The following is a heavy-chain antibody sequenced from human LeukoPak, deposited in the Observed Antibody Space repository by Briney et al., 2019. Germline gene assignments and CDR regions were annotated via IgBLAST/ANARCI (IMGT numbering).Heavy chain of an antibody. CDR1: GYSISSGYY. D-gene: IGHD2-2*01. CDR3: ARVGLPGEVVHENWFAA. CDR2: IYHSGST. V-gene: IGHV4-38-2*01. Sequence: SETLSLTCAVSGYSISSGYYGGWIRQPPGKGLEWIGSIYHSGSTYYNPSLKSRVTISIDTSKNQFSLKLSSVTAADTAVYYCARVGLPGEVVHENWFAAWSQGTLVTVSS. J-gene: IGHJ5*02.